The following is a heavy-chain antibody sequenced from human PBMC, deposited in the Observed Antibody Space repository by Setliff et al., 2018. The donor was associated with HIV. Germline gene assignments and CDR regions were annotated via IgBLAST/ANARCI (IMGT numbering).Heavy chain of an antibody. CDR2: IYHSGTT. CDR3: ARGVGAAAFDL. V-gene: IGHV4-4*02. Sequence: SETLSLTCVVSGGSISSSSWWNWVRQPPGKGLEWIGEIYHSGTTNYNPSLKSRVTISLDRSKNQFSLKVSSVTAADTAVYYCARGVGAAAFDLWGQGIVVT. D-gene: IGHD2-15*01. CDR1: GGSISSSSW. J-gene: IGHJ3*01.